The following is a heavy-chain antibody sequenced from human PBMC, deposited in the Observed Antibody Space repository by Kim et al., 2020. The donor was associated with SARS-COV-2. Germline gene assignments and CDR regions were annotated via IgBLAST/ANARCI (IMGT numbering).Heavy chain of an antibody. V-gene: IGHV1-18*01. D-gene: IGHD2-2*01. Sequence: ASVKVSCKTSGYTFIRNGINWVRQSPGQGLEWMGWIDPYSGDTNYTHKLQGRVTLTTDTSKGTAYMELGGLKSEDTAFYYCARDRMPGLVPWAQRTQGSV. CDR3: ARDRMPGLVP. CDR1: GYTFIRNG. J-gene: IGHJ5*02. CDR2: IDPYSGDT.